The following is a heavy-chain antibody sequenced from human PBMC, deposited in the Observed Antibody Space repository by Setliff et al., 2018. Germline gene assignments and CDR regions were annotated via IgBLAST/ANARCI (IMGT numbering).Heavy chain of an antibody. D-gene: IGHD7-27*01. J-gene: IGHJ6*03. CDR3: AKEGMRYWGSPGYMDV. Sequence: GESLTISCAASVSTFRDFGMHWVRQAPGKGLQWVAFIRFDESNKFYLESVRGRFSISRDNSKNTVYLQMNSLRVEDTAVYHCAKEGMRYWGSPGYMDVWGKGTTVTVSS. CDR2: IRFDESNK. V-gene: IGHV3-30*02. CDR1: VSTFRDFG.